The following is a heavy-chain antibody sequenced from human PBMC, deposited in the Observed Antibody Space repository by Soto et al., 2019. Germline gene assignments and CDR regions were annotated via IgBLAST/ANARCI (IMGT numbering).Heavy chain of an antibody. Sequence: SGGSLRLSCAASGFTVSSNYMSWVRQAPGKGLEWVSVIYSGGSTYYADSVKGGFTISRDNSKNTLYLQMNSLRAEDTAVYYCARVSSGWFSIDYWGQGTLVTVSS. CDR3: ARVSSGWFSIDY. CDR2: IYSGGST. V-gene: IGHV3-66*01. D-gene: IGHD6-19*01. CDR1: GFTVSSNY. J-gene: IGHJ4*02.